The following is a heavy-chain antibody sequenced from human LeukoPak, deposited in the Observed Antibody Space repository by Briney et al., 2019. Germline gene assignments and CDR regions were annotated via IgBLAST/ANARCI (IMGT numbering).Heavy chain of an antibody. Sequence: GGSLRLSCAASGFTFSSYWMHWVRQAPGKGLVWVSRINSDGSSTSYADSVKGRFTISRDNAKNTLYLQMNSLRAEDTAVYYCARGTGQQLAKSPVDYWGQGTLVTVSS. CDR3: ARGTGQQLAKSPVDY. CDR1: GFTFSSYW. D-gene: IGHD6-13*01. J-gene: IGHJ4*02. V-gene: IGHV3-74*01. CDR2: INSDGSST.